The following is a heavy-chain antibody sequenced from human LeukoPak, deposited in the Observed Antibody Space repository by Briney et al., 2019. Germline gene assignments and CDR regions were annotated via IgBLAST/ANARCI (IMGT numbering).Heavy chain of an antibody. V-gene: IGHV3-23*01. CDR3: ARDRSTLWELLTY. J-gene: IGHJ4*02. D-gene: IGHD1-26*01. Sequence: GGSLRLSCAASGFTFSSYGMSWVRQAPGKGLEWVSAISGSGGSTYYADSVKGRFTISRDNAKNSLYLQMNSLRAEDTAVYYCARDRSTLWELLTYWGQGTLVTVSS. CDR1: GFTFSSYG. CDR2: ISGSGGST.